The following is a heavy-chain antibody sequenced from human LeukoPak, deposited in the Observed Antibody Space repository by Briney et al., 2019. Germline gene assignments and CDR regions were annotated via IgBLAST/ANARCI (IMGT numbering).Heavy chain of an antibody. V-gene: IGHV3-15*01. CDR3: TTEPMYSSSLYGMDV. Sequence: PGGSLRLSCAASGFTFSNAWMSWVRQAPGKGLEWVGRIKSKTDGGTTDYAAPVKGRFTISRDDSKNTLYLRMNSLKTEDTAVYYCTTEPMYSSSLYGMDVWGQGTTVTVSS. J-gene: IGHJ6*02. D-gene: IGHD6-13*01. CDR1: GFTFSNAW. CDR2: IKSKTDGGTT.